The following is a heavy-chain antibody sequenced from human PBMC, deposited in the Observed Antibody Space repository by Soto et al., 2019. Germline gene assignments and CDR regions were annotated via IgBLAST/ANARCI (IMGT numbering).Heavy chain of an antibody. D-gene: IGHD3-10*01. V-gene: IGHV1-69*01. CDR2: IIPLFGTT. Sequence: QVQVVQSGVDVRRPGSSVKVSCKASGDTFKNCVISWVRQAPGQGLEWMGGIIPLFGTTDFAQRFQGRLTMTTEESTTTAYMELSRLRSEDTATYYCAAELGFGKLSVVWGQGTTVIVSS. CDR1: GDTFKNCV. CDR3: AAELGFGKLSVV. J-gene: IGHJ6*02.